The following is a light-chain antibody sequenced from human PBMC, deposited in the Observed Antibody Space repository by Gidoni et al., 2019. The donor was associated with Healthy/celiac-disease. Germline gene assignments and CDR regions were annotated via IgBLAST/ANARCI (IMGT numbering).Light chain of an antibody. CDR3: QQRSNWLT. CDR1: QSFISY. Sequence: EIGLTQSPATLSLSPGERAPLPCRASQSFISYLAWYQQKPGQAPRLLIYDASNRATGIPARFSGSGSGTDFTLTISSLEPEEFAVYYWQQRSNWLTFGGGTKVEI. V-gene: IGKV3-11*01. CDR2: DAS. J-gene: IGKJ4*01.